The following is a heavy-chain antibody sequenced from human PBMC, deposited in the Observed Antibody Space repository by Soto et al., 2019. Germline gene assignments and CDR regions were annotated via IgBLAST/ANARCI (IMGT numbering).Heavy chain of an antibody. Sequence: TLSLTCAVSGGSIGGVGYSWSWIRHPPVGGLEWIGYMYHSGTFLKSPSLKTRLTMSLDMSKNQFSLTLNSMTAADTAVYYCARAQFYSGSGNYNNLMFDAWGQGIQVTVSS. CDR1: GGSIGGVGYS. CDR3: ARAQFYSGSGNYNNLMFDA. D-gene: IGHD3-10*01. J-gene: IGHJ5*02. V-gene: IGHV4-30-2*01. CDR2: MYHSGTF.